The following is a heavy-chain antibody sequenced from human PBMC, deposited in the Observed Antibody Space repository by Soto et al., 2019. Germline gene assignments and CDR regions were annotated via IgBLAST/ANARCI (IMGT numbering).Heavy chain of an antibody. J-gene: IGHJ4*02. CDR1: GFTFSSYA. D-gene: IGHD3-22*01. CDR3: AKKKPPRLIVVVSKPQYYFDY. Sequence: GGSLRLSCAASGFTFSSYAMSWVRQAPGKGLEWVSAISGSGGSTYYADSVKGRFTISRDNSKNTLYLQMNSLRAEDTAVYYCAKKKPPRLIVVVSKPQYYFDYWGQGTLVTV. V-gene: IGHV3-23*01. CDR2: ISGSGGST.